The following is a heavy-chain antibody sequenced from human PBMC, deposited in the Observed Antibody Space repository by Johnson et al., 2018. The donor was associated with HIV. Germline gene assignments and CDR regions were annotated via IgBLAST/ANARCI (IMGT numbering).Heavy chain of an antibody. J-gene: IGHJ3*02. V-gene: IGHV3-7*01. D-gene: IGHD1-26*01. CDR3: ARDEWELDVFDI. Sequence: VQLVESGGGLVQPGGSLRLSCAASGFIFSSYWMSWVRQAPGKGLEWVANIKEDGNEKYYVDSVNGRFTISRDNAKNSLYLQMNSLRAEDTAVYYCARDEWELDVFDIWGQGTMVTVSS. CDR1: GFIFSSYW. CDR2: IKEDGNEK.